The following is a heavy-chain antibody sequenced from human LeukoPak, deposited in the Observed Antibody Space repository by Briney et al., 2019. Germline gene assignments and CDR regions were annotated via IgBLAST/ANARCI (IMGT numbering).Heavy chain of an antibody. J-gene: IGHJ4*02. CDR1: GFTFSSYW. V-gene: IGHV3-7*01. D-gene: IGHD1-1*01. CDR2: IKQDGSEK. Sequence: GGSLRLSCAASGFTFSSYWMSWVRQAPGKGLEWVANIKQDGSEKYYVDSVKGRFTISRDNAKNSLYLQMHSLRADDTAVYYCARGGWKDYFDYWGLGTLATVSA. CDR3: ARGGWKDYFDY.